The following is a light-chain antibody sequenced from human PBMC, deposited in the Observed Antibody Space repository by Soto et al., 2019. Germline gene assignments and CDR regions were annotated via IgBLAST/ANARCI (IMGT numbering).Light chain of an antibody. CDR3: QQRSNWPIT. J-gene: IGKJ5*01. V-gene: IGKV3-11*01. Sequence: EIVLTQSPATLSFSPRESATLSCRASRSVSNYLAWYQQKPGQAPRLLIYDASSRPTDIPARFSGSGSGTDFTLTISSLEPEDFALYYCQQRSNWPITFGQGTGLEIK. CDR2: DAS. CDR1: RSVSNY.